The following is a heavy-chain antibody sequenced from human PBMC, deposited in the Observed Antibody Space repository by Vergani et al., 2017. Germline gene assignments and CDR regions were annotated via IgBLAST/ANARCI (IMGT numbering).Heavy chain of an antibody. D-gene: IGHD3-22*01. Sequence: QVQLVESGGGVVQPGGSLRLSCAASGFTFSSYGMHWVRPAPGKGLEWVAFIRYDGSNKYYADSVKGRFTISRDNSKNTLYLQMNSLRAEDTAVYYCAKDGLVGLVVVVITLDYWGQGTLVTVSS. V-gene: IGHV3-30*02. CDR3: AKDGLVGLVVVVITLDY. CDR2: IRYDGSNK. CDR1: GFTFSSYG. J-gene: IGHJ4*02.